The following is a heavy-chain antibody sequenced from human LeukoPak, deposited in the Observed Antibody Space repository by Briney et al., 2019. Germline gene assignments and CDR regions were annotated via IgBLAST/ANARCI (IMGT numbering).Heavy chain of an antibody. CDR3: ARGSGSVVRATRPFDY. CDR1: GFNIISRY. Sequence: GGSLRLSCAVSGFNIISRYMSWVRQAPGKGLEWVAVISYDGSNKYYADSVKGRFTISRDNSKNTLYLQMNSLRAEDTAVYYCARGSGSVVRATRPFDYWGQGTLVTVSS. J-gene: IGHJ4*02. CDR2: ISYDGSNK. D-gene: IGHD1-26*01. V-gene: IGHV3-30*03.